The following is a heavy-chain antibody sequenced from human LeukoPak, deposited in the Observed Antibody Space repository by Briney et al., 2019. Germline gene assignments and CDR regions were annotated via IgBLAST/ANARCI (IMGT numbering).Heavy chain of an antibody. D-gene: IGHD6-19*01. J-gene: IGHJ5*02. V-gene: IGHV4-34*01. Sequence: SETLSLTCAVYGGSFSGYYWSWIRQPPGKGLEWIGSIYYSGNTYYNPSLKSRVTISVDTSKNQFSLKLTSVTAADTAVYYCARGGAPYSSGWFNWFDPWGQGALVTVSS. CDR1: GGSFSGYY. CDR2: IYYSGNT. CDR3: ARGGAPYSSGWFNWFDP.